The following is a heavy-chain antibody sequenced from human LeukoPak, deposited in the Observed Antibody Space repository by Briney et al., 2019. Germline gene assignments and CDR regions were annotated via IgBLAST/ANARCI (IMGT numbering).Heavy chain of an antibody. Sequence: GASVKVSCKASGYTFTGYYVHWVRQAPGQGLEWMGWINPHSGGTNSAQNFQGRVTMTTDMSISTAYLEMTTLTSDDTAVYYCARAGGSRGAHEDCWGQGTLVTVSS. J-gene: IGHJ4*02. CDR2: INPHSGGT. D-gene: IGHD2-15*01. CDR3: ARAGGSRGAHEDC. V-gene: IGHV1-2*02. CDR1: GYTFTGYY.